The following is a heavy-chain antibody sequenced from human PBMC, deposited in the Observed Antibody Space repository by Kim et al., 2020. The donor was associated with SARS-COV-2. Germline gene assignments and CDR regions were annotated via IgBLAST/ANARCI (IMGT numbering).Heavy chain of an antibody. J-gene: IGHJ3*02. CDR1: GGSISSGGYY. CDR2: IYYSGST. Sequence: SETLSLTCTVSGGSISSGGYYWSWIRQHPGKGLEWIGYIYYSGSTYYNPSLKSRVTISVDTSKNQFSLKLSSVTAADTAVYYCARSGVYPRAFDIWGQGTMVTVSS. V-gene: IGHV4-31*03. D-gene: IGHD6-13*01. CDR3: ARSGVYPRAFDI.